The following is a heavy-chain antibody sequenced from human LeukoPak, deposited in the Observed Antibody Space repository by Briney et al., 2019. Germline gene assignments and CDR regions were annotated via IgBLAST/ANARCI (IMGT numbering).Heavy chain of an antibody. Sequence: GRSLRLSCAASGFTFSTYPMHWVRQAPGKGLEWVAVIADDGKDKHYVESVKGRFTISRDNAKNTLSLQMNSLSAEDTAVYYCARELGVVVIGDAFDIWGQGTMVTVSS. CDR1: GFTFSTYP. J-gene: IGHJ3*02. V-gene: IGHV3-30*04. CDR3: ARELGVVVIGDAFDI. CDR2: IADDGKDK. D-gene: IGHD3-22*01.